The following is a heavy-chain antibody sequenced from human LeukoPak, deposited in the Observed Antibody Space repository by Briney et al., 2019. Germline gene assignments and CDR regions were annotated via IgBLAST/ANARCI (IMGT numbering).Heavy chain of an antibody. D-gene: IGHD2-8*01. CDR2: IIGDGSNT. J-gene: IGHJ5*02. CDR1: GFTFSHHA. Sequence: PGGSLRLSCAASGFTFSHHAMSWARQSLGKRLEWVSVIIGDGSNTYYADSVKGRFTISRDNSNNMLYLQMNSLRGEDTAVYYCAKSMTTTNVGWFDPWGQGTLVTVSS. CDR3: AKSMTTTNVGWFDP. V-gene: IGHV3-23*01.